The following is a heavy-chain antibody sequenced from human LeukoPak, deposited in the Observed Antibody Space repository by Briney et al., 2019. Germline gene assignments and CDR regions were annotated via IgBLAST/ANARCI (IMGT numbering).Heavy chain of an antibody. J-gene: IGHJ4*02. V-gene: IGHV3-7*01. CDR3: ARDYSSGWYYFDY. CDR2: IKQDGSEK. Sequence: PGGSLRLSCAASGFTFSSYWMSWVRQAPGKGLEWVANIKQDGSEKYYVDSVKGRFTISRDNAKNSLYLQMNSLRAEDTAVYYCARDYSSGWYYFDYWGQGTLVTVS. CDR1: GFTFSSYW. D-gene: IGHD6-19*01.